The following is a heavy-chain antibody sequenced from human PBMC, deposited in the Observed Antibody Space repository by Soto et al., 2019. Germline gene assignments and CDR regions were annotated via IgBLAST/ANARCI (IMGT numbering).Heavy chain of an antibody. Sequence: LRLSCAASGFTFSSYWMHWVRQAPGKGLVWVSRIKTDGSSTGYADSVKGRFTISRDNSQNTLYLQMNSLRTEDTALYYCAKDGKPNDDVWGSLIYYYGMDVWGQGTSVTVSS. D-gene: IGHD3-16*01. CDR1: GFTFSSYW. CDR2: IKTDGSST. J-gene: IGHJ6*02. V-gene: IGHV3-74*01. CDR3: AKDGKPNDDVWGSLIYYYGMDV.